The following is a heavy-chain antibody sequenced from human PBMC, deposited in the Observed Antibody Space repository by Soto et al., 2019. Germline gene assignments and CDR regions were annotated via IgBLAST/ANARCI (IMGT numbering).Heavy chain of an antibody. CDR1: GGSISSSSYY. D-gene: IGHD3-10*01. J-gene: IGHJ6*02. Sequence: SETLSLTCTVSGGSISSSSYYWGWIRQPPGKGLEWIGSIYYSGSTYYNPSLKSRVTISVDTSKNQFSLKLSSVTAADTAVYYCARRPSITMVRGVIGYYYGMDVWGQGTTVTVSS. CDR3: ARRPSITMVRGVIGYYYGMDV. CDR2: IYYSGST. V-gene: IGHV4-39*01.